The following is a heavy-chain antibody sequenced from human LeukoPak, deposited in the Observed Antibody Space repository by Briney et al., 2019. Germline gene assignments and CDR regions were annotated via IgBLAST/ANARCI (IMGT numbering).Heavy chain of an antibody. D-gene: IGHD3-3*01. V-gene: IGHV3-9*01. Sequence: GGSLRLSCAASGFTFDDYAMHWVRQAPGKGLEWVSGISWNSGSIGYADSVKGRFTISRDNAKNSLYLQMNSLRGEDTGVYYCAKDHYWSIDYWGRGTLVTVSS. CDR2: ISWNSGSI. J-gene: IGHJ4*02. CDR3: AKDHYWSIDY. CDR1: GFTFDDYA.